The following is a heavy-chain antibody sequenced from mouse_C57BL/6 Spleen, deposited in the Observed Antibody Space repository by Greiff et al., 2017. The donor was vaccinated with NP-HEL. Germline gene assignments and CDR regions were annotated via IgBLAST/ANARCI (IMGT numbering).Heavy chain of an antibody. V-gene: IGHV5-12*01. J-gene: IGHJ4*01. CDR1: GFTFSDYY. CDR3: ARPHYYGSSHYYAMDY. D-gene: IGHD1-1*01. Sequence: EVQRVESGGGLVQPGGSLKLSCAASGFTFSDYYMYWVRQTPEKRLEWVAYISNGGGSTYYPDTVKGRFTISRDNAKNTLYLQMSRLKSEDTAMYYCARPHYYGSSHYYAMDYWGQGTSVTVSS. CDR2: ISNGGGST.